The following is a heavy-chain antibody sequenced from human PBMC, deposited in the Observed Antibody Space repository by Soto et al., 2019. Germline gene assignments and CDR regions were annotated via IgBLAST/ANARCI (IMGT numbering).Heavy chain of an antibody. J-gene: IGHJ4*02. CDR2: IFYSGST. Sequence: SETLSLTCSVSGGSISSGDYYWSWIRQPPGKGLEWIGYIFYSGSTYYNPSLESRVTISVDTSENQFSLKLRSVTAADTAVYYCAREANWNYELGNYFDYWGQGTLVTVCS. V-gene: IGHV4-30-4*01. CDR1: GGSISSGDYY. D-gene: IGHD1-7*01. CDR3: AREANWNYELGNYFDY.